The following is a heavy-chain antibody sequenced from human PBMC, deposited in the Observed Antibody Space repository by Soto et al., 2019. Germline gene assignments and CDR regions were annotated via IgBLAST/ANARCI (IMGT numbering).Heavy chain of an antibody. D-gene: IGHD1-26*01. CDR1: GFTFSNAW. J-gene: IGHJ3*02. V-gene: IGHV3-15*01. Sequence: RGSLRLSCAASGFTFSNAWMSWVRQAPGKGLEWVGRIKSKTDGGTTDYAAPVKGRFTISRDDSKNTLYLQMNSLKTEDTAVYYCTRRWEDDAFDIWGQGTMVTVSS. CDR3: TRRWEDDAFDI. CDR2: IKSKTDGGTT.